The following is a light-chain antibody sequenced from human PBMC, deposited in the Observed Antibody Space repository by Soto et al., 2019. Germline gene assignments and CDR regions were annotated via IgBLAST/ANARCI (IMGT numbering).Light chain of an antibody. CDR3: SSYTSSSTFYV. CDR2: DVS. J-gene: IGLJ1*01. CDR1: SSDVGGYNY. V-gene: IGLV2-14*01. Sequence: QSVLTQPASVSGSPRQSITISFTGTSSDVGGYNYVSWYQQHPGKAPKLMIYDVSNRPSGVSNRFSGSKSGNTASLTISGLQAEDEADYYCSSYTSSSTFYVFATGTKLTLL.